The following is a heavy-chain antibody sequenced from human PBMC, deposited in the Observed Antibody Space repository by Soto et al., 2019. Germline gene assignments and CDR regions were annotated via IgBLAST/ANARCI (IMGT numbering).Heavy chain of an antibody. V-gene: IGHV3-30*04. Sequence: QVQLVESGGGVVQPGRSLRRSCAASGFILSSFAIHWVRQAPGKGLEWAAVISYDGRKKYYADSMKGRFTISRDNSKNTLYLQMNSLSADDTAVYYCARQDHSGSGWFDTWGQGTLVTVSS. CDR1: GFILSSFA. J-gene: IGHJ5*02. CDR3: ARQDHSGSGWFDT. D-gene: IGHD3-22*01. CDR2: ISYDGRKK.